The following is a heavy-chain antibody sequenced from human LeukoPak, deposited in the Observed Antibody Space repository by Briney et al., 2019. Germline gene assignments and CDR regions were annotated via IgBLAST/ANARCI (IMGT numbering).Heavy chain of an antibody. J-gene: IGHJ4*02. V-gene: IGHV3-48*03. D-gene: IGHD3-9*01. CDR2: ISSSGGNI. CDR3: ARSSLTGYSGLRY. CDR1: GFRFGDYA. Sequence: GGSLRLSCTPSGFRFGDYAMSWVRQAPGKGLEWVSYISSSGGNIYYADSVKGRFTISRDNAKNSLYLQMNSLRAEDTAIYYCARSSLTGYSGLRYWGQGTLVTVSS.